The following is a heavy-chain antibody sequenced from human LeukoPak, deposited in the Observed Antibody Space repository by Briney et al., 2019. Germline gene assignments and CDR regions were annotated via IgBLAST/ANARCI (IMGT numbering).Heavy chain of an antibody. J-gene: IGHJ4*02. CDR1: GFFFTSSG. CDR2: IGSDGSKQ. D-gene: IGHD3-10*01. V-gene: IGHV3-30*02. CDR3: ATDGSGPSFPYYFES. Sequence: GGSLRLSCAASGFFFTSSGMNWVRQAPGKGLEWVTFIGSDGSKQYYADSVKGRFSISRDNSRNTVSLQMNSLRLEDTAVYYCATDGSGPSFPYYFESWGQGTLVTVSS.